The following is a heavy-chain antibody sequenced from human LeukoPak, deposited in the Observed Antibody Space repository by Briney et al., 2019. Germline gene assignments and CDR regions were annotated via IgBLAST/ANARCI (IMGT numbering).Heavy chain of an antibody. V-gene: IGHV3-30*18. CDR2: ISYDGRNK. CDR3: AKDFCGGDCYWTDN. Sequence: GGSLRLSCAASRFTFSSSGMHWVRQAPGKGLEWVAVISYDGRNKYYADSVKGRFTISRDNSRNTLYLQMNSLRTEDTAVYFCAKDFCGGDCYWTDNWGQGTLVTVSS. J-gene: IGHJ4*02. CDR1: RFTFSSSG. D-gene: IGHD2-21*02.